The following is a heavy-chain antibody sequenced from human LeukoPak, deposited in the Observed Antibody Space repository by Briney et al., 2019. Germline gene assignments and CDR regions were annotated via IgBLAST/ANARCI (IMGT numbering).Heavy chain of an antibody. CDR2: ISSSSSDK. V-gene: IGHV3-21*01. CDR3: ARYGPTIAAAGTIPEYFQH. J-gene: IGHJ1*01. Sequence: GGSLRLSCAASGFTFSSYSMNWVRQAPGKGLEWVSSISSSSSDKYYAHPAKGRFTSSRDNAKNSLHLQTNSLRAEDTAVYYCARYGPTIAAAGTIPEYFQHWGQGTLVTVSS. CDR1: GFTFSSYS. D-gene: IGHD6-13*01.